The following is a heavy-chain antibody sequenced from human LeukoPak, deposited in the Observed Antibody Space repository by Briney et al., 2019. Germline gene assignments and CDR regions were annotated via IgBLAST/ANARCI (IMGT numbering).Heavy chain of an antibody. CDR3: ARVVQSTDSSGFYLPEYFQH. CDR2: IYNSGST. V-gene: IGHV4-61*02. J-gene: IGHJ1*01. Sequence: PSQTLSLTCTVSGGSISSDSYYWTWIRQPAGKGLEWIGRIYNSGSTNYNPSLKSRVTISVDTSKNQFSLKLSSVTAADTAVYYCARVVQSTDSSGFYLPEYFQHWGQGTLVTVSS. D-gene: IGHD3-22*01. CDR1: GGSISSDSYY.